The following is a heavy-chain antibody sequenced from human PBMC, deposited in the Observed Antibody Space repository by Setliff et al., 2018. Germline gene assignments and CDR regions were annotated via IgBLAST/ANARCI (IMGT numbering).Heavy chain of an antibody. CDR2: IYTSGST. CDR1: GGSISSGSYY. V-gene: IGHV4-61*02. CDR3: ARGGLRFGELLWKYYYYGMDV. J-gene: IGHJ6*02. Sequence: PSETLSLTCTVSGGSISSGSYYWSWIRQPAGKGLEWIGRIYTSGSTNYNPSLKSRVTISVDTSKNQFSLKLSSVTAADTAVYYCARGGLRFGELLWKYYYYGMDVWGQGTTVTVSS. D-gene: IGHD3-10*01.